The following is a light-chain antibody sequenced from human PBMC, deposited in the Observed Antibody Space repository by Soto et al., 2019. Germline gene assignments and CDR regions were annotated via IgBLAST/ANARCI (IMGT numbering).Light chain of an antibody. CDR3: LQDYNYPLT. CDR1: QGIRND. J-gene: IGKJ1*01. CDR2: AAS. Sequence: AIQMTQSPSSLSASVGDRVTITCRASQGIRNDLGWYQQKPGKAPKLLIYAASSLHCGVPSRFNGSGSGTDFTLTISSLQPEDFATYYCLQDYNYPLTFGQGTKVEIK. V-gene: IGKV1-6*01.